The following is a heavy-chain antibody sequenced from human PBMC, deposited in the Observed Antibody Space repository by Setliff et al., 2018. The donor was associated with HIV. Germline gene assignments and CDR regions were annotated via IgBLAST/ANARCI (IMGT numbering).Heavy chain of an antibody. CDR1: GFACSTYA. D-gene: IGHD2-2*01. CDR3: AKAPLTIVPTGGEDC. V-gene: IGHV3-23*01. CDR2: ISDSGGGT. Sequence: PGGSLRLSCAASGFACSTYAMSWVRQAPGKGLEWVSAISDSGGGTYYADFVKVRFTISRDNYKNTLYLQMNSLRAEDTAVYYCAKAPLTIVPTGGEDCWGQGTLVTVSS. J-gene: IGHJ4*02.